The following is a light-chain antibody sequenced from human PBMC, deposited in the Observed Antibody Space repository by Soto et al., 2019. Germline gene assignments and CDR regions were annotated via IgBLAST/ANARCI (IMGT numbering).Light chain of an antibody. Sequence: EIVLTQSPATLSLSPGERVTLSCRASQSASSSLAWYQQKPGQPPRLLIYDTSNRATDIPARFSGSGSGTRFTLTISSLEPEDFAVYYCQQRSNWPPRLTFGGGTKVEIK. CDR1: QSASSS. V-gene: IGKV3-11*01. CDR2: DTS. CDR3: QQRSNWPPRLT. J-gene: IGKJ4*01.